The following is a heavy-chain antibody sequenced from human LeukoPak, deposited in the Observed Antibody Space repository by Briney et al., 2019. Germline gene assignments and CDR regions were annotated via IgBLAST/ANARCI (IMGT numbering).Heavy chain of an antibody. J-gene: IGHJ4*02. CDR3: ARSNCNSCYLGVWYYFDY. D-gene: IGHD1/OR15-1a*01. CDR2: IYSDGRT. CDR1: GITVSSNY. V-gene: IGHV3-66*01. Sequence: PGGSLRLSCAAPGITVSSNYMSWVRQAPGKGLEWVSVIYSDGRTYYADSVKGRFTISRDNSKNTLYLQMNSLRAEDTAVYYCARSNCNSCYLGVWYYFDYWGQGTLVTVSS.